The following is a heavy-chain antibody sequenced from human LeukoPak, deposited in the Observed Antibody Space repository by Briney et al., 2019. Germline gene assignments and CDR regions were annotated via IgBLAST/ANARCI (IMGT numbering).Heavy chain of an antibody. CDR1: GYTFTGYY. CDR3: ARGGDYSNYVGEY. D-gene: IGHD4-11*01. CDR2: INPNSGGT. J-gene: IGHJ4*02. V-gene: IGHV1-2*02. Sequence: ASVKVSCKASGYTFTGYYMHWVRQAPGQGLEWMGWINPNSGGTNYAQKLQGRVTMTRDTSISTAYMELSRLRSDDTAVYYCARGGDYSNYVGEYWGQGTLVTVSS.